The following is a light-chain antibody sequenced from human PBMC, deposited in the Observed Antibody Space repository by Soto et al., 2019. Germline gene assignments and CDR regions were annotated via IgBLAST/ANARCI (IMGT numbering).Light chain of an antibody. CDR2: DVS. J-gene: IGLJ1*01. CDR1: SGDVGGYNY. V-gene: IGLV2-14*01. CDR3: SSYTSSRYV. Sequence: QSVLTQPASVSGSPGQSITISCTGTSGDVGGYNYVSWYQQHPGKAPKLMIYDVSDRPPGVSNRFSGSKSGNTASLTISGLQAEDAADYYCSSYTSSRYVFGTGTKVTVL.